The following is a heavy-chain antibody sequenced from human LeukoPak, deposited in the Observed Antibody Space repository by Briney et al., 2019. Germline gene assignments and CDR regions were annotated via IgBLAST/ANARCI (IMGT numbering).Heavy chain of an antibody. CDR1: GGSISSYY. D-gene: IGHD3-10*01. Sequence: SETLSLTCTVSGGSISSYYWSWIRQPPREGLGWIGYIYYTGSTNYNPSLKSRVTISLDTSKNQFSLKLSSVTAADTAVYYCARAYGSGSPDWFDPWGQGTLVTVSS. CDR2: IYYTGST. CDR3: ARAYGSGSPDWFDP. V-gene: IGHV4-59*08. J-gene: IGHJ5*02.